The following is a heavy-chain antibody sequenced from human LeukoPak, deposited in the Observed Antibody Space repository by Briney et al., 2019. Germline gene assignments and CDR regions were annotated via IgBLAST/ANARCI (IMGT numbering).Heavy chain of an antibody. CDR2: ISNDGSRK. CDR1: GFTFSSSG. D-gene: IGHD3-10*01. CDR3: AKTTFGELSR. J-gene: IGHJ4*02. V-gene: IGHV3-30*18. Sequence: GGSLRLSCAASGFTFSSSGMEWVRQAPGKGLERVAVISNDGSRKFYADSVKGRFTISRDNSKNTLYLQMNSLRAEDTAIYCCAKTTFGELSRWGQGTLVTVSS.